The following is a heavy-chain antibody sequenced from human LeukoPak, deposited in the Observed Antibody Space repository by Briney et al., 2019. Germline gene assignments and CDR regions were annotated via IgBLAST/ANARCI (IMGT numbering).Heavy chain of an antibody. D-gene: IGHD2-21*02. CDR1: GFTVSSNY. J-gene: IGHJ4*02. CDR3: ARKGYCGGDCYSDFDY. V-gene: IGHV3-7*03. CDR2: IKQDGSEK. Sequence: GGSLRLSCAASGFTVSSNYMSWVRQAPGKGLEWVANIKQDGSEKYYVDSVKGRFTISRDNAKNSLYLQMNSLRAEDTAVYYCARKGYCGGDCYSDFDYWGQGTLVTVSS.